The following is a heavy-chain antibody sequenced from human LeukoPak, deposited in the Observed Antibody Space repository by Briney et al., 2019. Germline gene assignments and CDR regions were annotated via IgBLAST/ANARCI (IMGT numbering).Heavy chain of an antibody. CDR1: GFTLSNYP. V-gene: IGHV3-30-3*01. Sequence: GGSLRLSCAASGFTLSNYPMHWVRQAPGKGLEWLAVISSDGGTKYYADSVQGRFTVSRDNSQNTLSLQMNSLRSDDTAVYYCARVRYSGYANYYYYGMDVWGQGTTVTVSS. CDR2: ISSDGGTK. D-gene: IGHD5-12*01. CDR3: ARVRYSGYANYYYYGMDV. J-gene: IGHJ6*02.